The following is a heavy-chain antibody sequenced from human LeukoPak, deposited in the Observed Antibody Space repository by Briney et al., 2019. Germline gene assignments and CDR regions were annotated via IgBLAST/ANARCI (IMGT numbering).Heavy chain of an antibody. CDR3: ARMRDWFDP. V-gene: IGHV4-59*11. CDR1: GGSISSHY. Sequence: SETLSLTCTVSGGSISSHYWSWIRQPPGKGLEWIGYIYYSGSTNYNPSLKSRVTMSVDTSKNHFSLKVSSVTAAGTAVYYCARMRDWFDPWGQETLVTVSS. CDR2: IYYSGST. J-gene: IGHJ5*02.